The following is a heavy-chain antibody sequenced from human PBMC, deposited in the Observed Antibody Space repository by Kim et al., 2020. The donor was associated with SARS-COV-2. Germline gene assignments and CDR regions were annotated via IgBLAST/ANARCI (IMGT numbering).Heavy chain of an antibody. D-gene: IGHD1-1*01. V-gene: IGHV3-23*01. J-gene: IGHJ4*02. CDR3: ANIPRYNSYSGPIDY. CDR1: GFTFSSYA. CDR2: ISGSGGST. Sequence: GGSLRLSCAASGFTFSSYAMSWVRQAPGKGLEWVSAISGSGGSTYYADSVKGRFTISRDNSKNTLYLQMNSLRAEDTAVYYCANIPRYNSYSGPIDYWGQGTLVTVSS.